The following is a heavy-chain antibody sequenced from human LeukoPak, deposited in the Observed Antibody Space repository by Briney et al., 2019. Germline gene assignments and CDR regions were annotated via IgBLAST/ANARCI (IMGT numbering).Heavy chain of an antibody. J-gene: IGHJ3*02. Sequence: GGSLRLSCAASGLTFSQYAMHWVRQAPDKGLEWVAAIWYDGSNDYYADSVKGRFTISRDNSKNTLSLQMDSLRAEDTAVYYCAREADCSGSRCYRGAFDIWGPGTMVTVSS. D-gene: IGHD2-15*01. CDR1: GLTFSQYA. CDR3: AREADCSGSRCYRGAFDI. V-gene: IGHV3-33*01. CDR2: IWYDGSND.